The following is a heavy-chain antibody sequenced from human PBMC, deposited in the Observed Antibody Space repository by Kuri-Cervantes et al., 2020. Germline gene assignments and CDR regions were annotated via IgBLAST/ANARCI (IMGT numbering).Heavy chain of an antibody. V-gene: IGHV1-18*01. J-gene: IGHJ6*02. Sequence: ASVKVSCKASGYTFTSYGISWMRQAPGQGLEWMGWISAYNGNTNYAQNVQGRVIMTTDTSTSTVYMELRSLRSDDTAVYYCARDSFEAAGTRYYYGMDVWGQGTTVTVSS. D-gene: IGHD6-13*01. CDR2: ISAYNGNT. CDR3: ARDSFEAAGTRYYYGMDV. CDR1: GYTFTSYG.